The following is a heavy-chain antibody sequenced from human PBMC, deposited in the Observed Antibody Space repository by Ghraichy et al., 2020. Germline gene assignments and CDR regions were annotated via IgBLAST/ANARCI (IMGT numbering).Heavy chain of an antibody. D-gene: IGHD5-24*01. Sequence: SVKVSCKASGGTFSTYAINWVRQAPGEGLEWMGAIIPIFETPEYAQKFQGRITITTDESTSTAYMELKSLRSEDTAVYYCARDPDGGGYWGQGTLVTVSS. CDR1: GGTFSTYA. CDR2: IIPIFETP. CDR3: ARDPDGGGY. J-gene: IGHJ4*02. V-gene: IGHV1-69*05.